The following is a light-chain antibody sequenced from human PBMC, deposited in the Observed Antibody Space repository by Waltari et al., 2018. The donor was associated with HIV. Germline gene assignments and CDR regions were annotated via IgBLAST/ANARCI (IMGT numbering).Light chain of an antibody. J-gene: IGLJ2*01. V-gene: IGLV3-21*04. CDR1: NNGRKS. CDR3: QVWDTSNDYVV. CDR2: DDT. Sequence: SYVLTQPPSASVAPGKTARMTCGGNNNGRKSVHWYQQKPGQAPVVVIHDDTDRPSGIPERFSGSNSGNTATLTISRVEAGDEADYYCQVWDTSNDYVVFGGGTKLTVL.